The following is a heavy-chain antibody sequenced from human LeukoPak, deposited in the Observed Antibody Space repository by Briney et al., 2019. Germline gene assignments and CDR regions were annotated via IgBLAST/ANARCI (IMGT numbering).Heavy chain of an antibody. D-gene: IGHD3-3*01. CDR3: AKDFTVFGVDPYFFDY. Sequence: GGSLRLSCAASGFTFSSYGMHWVRQAPGKGLEWVAVISYDGSNKYYADSVRGRFTISRDNSKNTLYLQMNNLRVEDTAVYYCAKDFTVFGVDPYFFDYWGQGTLVSVSS. V-gene: IGHV3-30*18. CDR2: ISYDGSNK. J-gene: IGHJ4*02. CDR1: GFTFSSYG.